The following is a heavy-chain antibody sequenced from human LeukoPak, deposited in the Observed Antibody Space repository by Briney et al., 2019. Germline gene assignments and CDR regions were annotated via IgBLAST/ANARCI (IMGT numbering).Heavy chain of an antibody. J-gene: IGHJ3*02. CDR3: ARDPGYSGYDPDAFDI. D-gene: IGHD5-12*01. V-gene: IGHV1-69*01. CDR2: IIPIFGTA. Sequence: SVKVSCKASGGTFSSYAISWVRQAPGQGLEWMGGIIPIFGTANYAQKFQGRVTITADESTSTAYMELSSLRSDDTAVYYCARDPGYSGYDPDAFDIWGQGTMVTVSS. CDR1: GGTFSSYA.